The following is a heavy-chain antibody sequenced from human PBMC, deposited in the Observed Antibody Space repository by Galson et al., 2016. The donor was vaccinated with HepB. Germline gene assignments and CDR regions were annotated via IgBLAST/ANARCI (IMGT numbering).Heavy chain of an antibody. CDR2: IYPGDSDT. CDR1: GYTFTKYW. D-gene: IGHD3/OR15-3a*01. CDR3: ARHKMPPNDFWSGYFEYGRDV. J-gene: IGHJ4*02. V-gene: IGHV5-51*01. Sequence: QSGAEVKKPGESLKISCKGSGYTFTKYWIAWVRQMPGRGLEWMGIIYPGDSDTRYSPSFQGQVTISADKSSNIAYLQWSSLKASDTAMYYCARHKMPPNDFWSGYFEYGRDVWSQGTLVTVSS.